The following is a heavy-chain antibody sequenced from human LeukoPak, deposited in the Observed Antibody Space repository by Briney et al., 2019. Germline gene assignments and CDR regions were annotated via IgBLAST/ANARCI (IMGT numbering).Heavy chain of an antibody. CDR2: IYYSGST. D-gene: IGHD6-13*01. V-gene: IGHV4-39*07. J-gene: IGHJ2*01. Sequence: SETLSLTCTVSGGSISSSSYYWGWIRQPPGKGLEWIGSIYYSGSTYYNPSLKSRVTISVDTSKNQFSLKLGSVTAADTAVYYCARREDSSSWYPGTEYWYFDLWGRGTLVTVSS. CDR3: ARREDSSSWYPGTEYWYFDL. CDR1: GGSISSSSYY.